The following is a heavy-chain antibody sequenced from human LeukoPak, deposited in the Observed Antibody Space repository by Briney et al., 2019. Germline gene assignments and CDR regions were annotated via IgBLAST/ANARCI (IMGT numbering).Heavy chain of an antibody. D-gene: IGHD3-10*02. Sequence: ASVTVSCKASGYTFTSYDINWVRQATGQGIEWMGWMNPNSGNTGYAQKFQGRVTMTRNTSISTAYMELSSLRSEDTAVYYCARSVRIGTYYYYYGMDVWGQGTTVTVSS. V-gene: IGHV1-8*01. CDR2: MNPNSGNT. CDR3: ARSVRIGTYYYYYGMDV. CDR1: GYTFTSYD. J-gene: IGHJ6*02.